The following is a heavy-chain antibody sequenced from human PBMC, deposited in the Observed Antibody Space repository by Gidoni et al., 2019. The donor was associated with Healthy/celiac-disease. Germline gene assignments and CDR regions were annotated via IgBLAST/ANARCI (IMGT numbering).Heavy chain of an antibody. D-gene: IGHD3-22*01. J-gene: IGHJ5*02. CDR1: GGSISSSSYY. CDR3: ARVHYDSSGYTPGWFDP. Sequence: QLQLQESGPGLVKPSETLSLTCTVSGGSISSSSYYWGWIRQPPGKGLEWIGSIYYSGSTYYNPSLKSRVTISVDTSKNQFSLKLSSVTAADTAVYYCARVHYDSSGYTPGWFDPWGQGTLVTVSP. CDR2: IYYSGST. V-gene: IGHV4-39*01.